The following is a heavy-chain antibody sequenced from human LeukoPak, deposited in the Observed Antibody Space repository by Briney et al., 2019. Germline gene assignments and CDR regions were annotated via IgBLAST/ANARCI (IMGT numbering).Heavy chain of an antibody. Sequence: GGSLRLSCGASGFTFDDYWMSWVRQAPGKGLEWVANIKSDGSEKYYLDSVKGRFTISRDNAKNSLYLQMNSLRAEDSAVYYCARYCTFRTCSGTKFDSWGQGTLVTVSS. CDR2: IKSDGSEK. V-gene: IGHV3-7*01. CDR1: GFTFDDYW. CDR3: ARYCTFRTCSGTKFDS. J-gene: IGHJ4*02. D-gene: IGHD1-1*01.